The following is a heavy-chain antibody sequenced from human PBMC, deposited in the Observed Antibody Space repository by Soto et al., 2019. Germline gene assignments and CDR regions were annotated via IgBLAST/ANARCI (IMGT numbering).Heavy chain of an antibody. CDR1: GYTFTSYG. J-gene: IGHJ5*02. CDR3: ARDGGKYQLLSSNLFDP. D-gene: IGHD2-2*01. Sequence: VASVKVSCKASGYTFTSYGISWVRQAPGQGLEWMGWISAYNGNTNYAQKLQGRVTMTTDTSTSTAYMELRSLRSDDTAVYYCARDGGKYQLLSSNLFDPWGQGTLVTVSS. CDR2: ISAYNGNT. V-gene: IGHV1-18*01.